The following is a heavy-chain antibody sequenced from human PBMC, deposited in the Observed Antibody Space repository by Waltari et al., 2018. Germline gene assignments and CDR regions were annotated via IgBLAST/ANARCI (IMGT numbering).Heavy chain of an antibody. Sequence: EVQLVESGGGLVKPGGSLRLSCAGSGSTFLTYTMNWVRQAPGKGLEWGSSISSTSSDIYYADSVKGRFTISRDNAKSSLYLQLNSLRAEDTAVYYCAGGYSSYYGMDVWGQGTTVTVSS. D-gene: IGHD6-13*01. V-gene: IGHV3-21*02. CDR3: AGGYSSYYGMDV. CDR1: GSTFLTYT. J-gene: IGHJ6*02. CDR2: ISSTSSDI.